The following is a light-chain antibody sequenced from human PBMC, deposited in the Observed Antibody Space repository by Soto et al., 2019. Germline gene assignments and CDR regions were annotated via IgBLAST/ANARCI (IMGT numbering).Light chain of an antibody. V-gene: IGLV2-14*03. CDR1: SSDVGGYNF. Sequence: QSVLTQPASVSGSPGQSITISCTGTSSDVGGYNFVSWYQQHPGKAPKLMIFEVSHRPSGVSDRFSGSKSGNTASLTISGLQAEDEADYYCSSCTSSITYVFGTGTKLTVL. J-gene: IGLJ1*01. CDR2: EVS. CDR3: SSCTSSITYV.